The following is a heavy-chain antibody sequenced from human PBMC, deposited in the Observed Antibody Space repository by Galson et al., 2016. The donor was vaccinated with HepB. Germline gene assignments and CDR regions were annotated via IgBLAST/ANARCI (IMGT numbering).Heavy chain of an antibody. Sequence: SLRLSCAASGFTFSSYDMHWVRQATGKGLEWVSGIDTAGGTSYLGSVKGRFTISRENAKNSLYLQMNSLRVGDTAVYYCVREILLVVGYYGMDVWGQGTMVTLSS. CDR3: VREILLVVGYYGMDV. D-gene: IGHD5-18*01. CDR2: IDTAGGT. CDR1: GFTFSSYD. J-gene: IGHJ6*02. V-gene: IGHV3-13*01.